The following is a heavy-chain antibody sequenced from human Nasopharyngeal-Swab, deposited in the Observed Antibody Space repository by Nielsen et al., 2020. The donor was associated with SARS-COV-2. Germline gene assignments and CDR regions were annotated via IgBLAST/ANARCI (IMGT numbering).Heavy chain of an antibody. CDR3: ARVNCSSTSCYPLGYCSGGSCYFDY. V-gene: IGHV1-2*06. CDR2: INPNSGGT. D-gene: IGHD2-15*01. J-gene: IGHJ4*02. Sequence: WVRQAPGQGLEWMGRINPNSGGTNYAQKFQGRVTMTRDTSISTAYMELSRLRSDDTAVYYCARVNCSSTSCYPLGYCSGGSCYFDYWGQGTLVTVSS.